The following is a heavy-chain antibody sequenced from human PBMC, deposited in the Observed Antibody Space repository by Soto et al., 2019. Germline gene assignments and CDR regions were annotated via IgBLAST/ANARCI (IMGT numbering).Heavy chain of an antibody. CDR2: TYYRSKWYN. CDR3: ARAGRELPAYYYYGMDV. CDR1: GDSVSSNSAA. J-gene: IGHJ6*02. Sequence: SQTLSLTCAISGDSVSSNSAAWNWIRQSPSKGLEWLGRTYYRSKWYNDYAVSVKSRITINPDTSKNQFSLQLNSVTPEDTAVYYCARAGRELPAYYYYGMDVWGQGTTVTVSS. V-gene: IGHV6-1*01. D-gene: IGHD1-26*01.